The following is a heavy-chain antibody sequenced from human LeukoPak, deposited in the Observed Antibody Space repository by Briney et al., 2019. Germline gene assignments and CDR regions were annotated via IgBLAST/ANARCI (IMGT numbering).Heavy chain of an antibody. J-gene: IGHJ6*02. CDR2: IYIDGIT. Sequence: SETLSLTCTVSGGSIRTDGSYWAWIRQPPGKGLEWIGSIYIDGITHYNSSLQSRVTLSIDTSKNQFSLKLTSVSAADTAVFYCARLFTRAWEYRYGMDVWGQGTAVTVSS. V-gene: IGHV4-39*01. CDR3: ARLFTRAWEYRYGMDV. CDR1: GGSIRTDGSY. D-gene: IGHD1-26*01.